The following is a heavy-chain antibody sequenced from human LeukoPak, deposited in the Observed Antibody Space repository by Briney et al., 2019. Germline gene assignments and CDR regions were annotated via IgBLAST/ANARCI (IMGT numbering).Heavy chain of an antibody. CDR3: ARGSGSYHTAYMN. D-gene: IGHD1-26*01. Sequence: GESLKISCKGSGYSFTSYWIGWVRQVPGKGLEWMGIIYPGDSDTRYSPSLQGQVTISADKSISTAYLQWSSLEASDTAMYYCARGSGSYHTAYMNWGQGTLVTVSS. CDR1: GYSFTSYW. J-gene: IGHJ4*02. V-gene: IGHV5-51*01. CDR2: IYPGDSDT.